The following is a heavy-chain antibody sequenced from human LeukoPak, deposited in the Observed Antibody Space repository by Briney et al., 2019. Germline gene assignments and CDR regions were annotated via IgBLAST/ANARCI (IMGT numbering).Heavy chain of an antibody. V-gene: IGHV4-39*01. CDR3: ASHGELLPDY. J-gene: IGHJ4*02. Sequence: SETLSLTCTVSGGSISSSSYYWGWIRQPPGKGLEWIGSIYYSGSTYYNPSLKSRVTISVDTSKNQFSLKLSSVTAADTAVYYCASHGELLPDYWGQGALVTVSS. D-gene: IGHD3-10*01. CDR2: IYYSGST. CDR1: GGSISSSSYY.